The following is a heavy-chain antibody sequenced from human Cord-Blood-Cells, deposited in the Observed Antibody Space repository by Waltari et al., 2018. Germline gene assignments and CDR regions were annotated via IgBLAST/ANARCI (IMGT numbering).Heavy chain of an antibody. D-gene: IGHD3-10*01. CDR1: GGTFSSYA. J-gene: IGHJ3*02. V-gene: IGHV1-69*06. CDR3: AREGFRQGSDAFDI. Sequence: QVQLVQSGAEVKKPGSSVKVSCKASGGTFSSYAISWVRQAPGQGLEWMGGIIPIFGTANYAQEFQGRVTITADKSTSTAYMELSSLRSEDTAVYYCAREGFRQGSDAFDIWGQGTMVTVSS. CDR2: IIPIFGTA.